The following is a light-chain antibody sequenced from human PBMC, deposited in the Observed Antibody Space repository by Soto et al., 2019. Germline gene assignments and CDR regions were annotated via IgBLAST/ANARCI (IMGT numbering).Light chain of an antibody. J-gene: IGLJ3*02. CDR3: VTWDDRLSAWV. V-gene: IGLV1-47*01. CDR1: SSNIGSHY. Sequence: QLVLTQPPSASETPGQRVTISCSGSSSNIGSHYVYWHQHLPGTAPRPLIYKNDQRPSGVPDRFSGSKSGTSASLAISGLRPEDESDYYCVTWDDRLSAWVFGGGTKLTVL. CDR2: KND.